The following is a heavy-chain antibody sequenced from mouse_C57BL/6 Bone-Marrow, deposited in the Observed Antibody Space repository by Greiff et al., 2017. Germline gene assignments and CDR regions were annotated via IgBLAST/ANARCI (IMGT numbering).Heavy chain of an antibody. V-gene: IGHV1-63*01. CDR3: ARLYWYFDV. CDR1: GYTFTNYW. CDR2: IYPGGGYT. J-gene: IGHJ1*03. Sequence: QVQLQQSGAELVRPGTSVKMSCKASGYTFTNYWIGWAKQRPGHVLEWIGDIYPGGGYTNYNEKFKGKGTLTADTSSSTAYMQFKSLTFEDSAIYYCARLYWYFDVWGTGTTVNVS.